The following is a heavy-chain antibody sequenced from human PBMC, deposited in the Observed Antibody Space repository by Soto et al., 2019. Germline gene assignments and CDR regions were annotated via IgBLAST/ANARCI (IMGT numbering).Heavy chain of an antibody. CDR3: ARDRRRQGYFDY. J-gene: IGHJ4*02. V-gene: IGHV3-21*01. CDR1: GFTFSSYS. D-gene: IGHD6-25*01. CDR2: ISSSSSYI. Sequence: EVQLVESGGGLVKPGGSLRLSCAASGFTFSSYSMNWVRQAKGKGLEWVSSISSSSSYIYYADSVKGRFTISRDNAKNSLYLQMNSLRAEDTAVYYCARDRRRQGYFDYWGQGTLVTVSS.